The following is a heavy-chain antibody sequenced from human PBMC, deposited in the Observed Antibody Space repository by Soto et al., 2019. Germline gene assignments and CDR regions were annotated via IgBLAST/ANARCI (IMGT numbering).Heavy chain of an antibody. CDR3: AKSSGYSSAWAFDY. J-gene: IGHJ4*02. Sequence: VGSLRLSCAASGFTFSSYDISWIRQAPGKGLEWVSVISGSGGSTYYADSVKGRFTVSRDNSKNTLYLQMNSLRAEDTAVYYCAKSSGYSSAWAFDYWGQGTLVTVSS. CDR1: GFTFSSYD. V-gene: IGHV3-23*01. CDR2: ISGSGGST. D-gene: IGHD6-19*01.